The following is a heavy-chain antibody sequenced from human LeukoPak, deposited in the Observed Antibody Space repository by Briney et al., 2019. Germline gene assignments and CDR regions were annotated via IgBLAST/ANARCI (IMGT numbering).Heavy chain of an antibody. CDR3: ARGSDSSGLDY. V-gene: IGHV1-2*02. CDR1: GGTFSSYA. Sequence: ASVKVSCKASGGTFSSYAISWVRQAPGQGLEWMGWINPNSGGTNYAQKFQGRVTMTRDTSISTAYMELSRLRSDDTAVYYCARGSDSSGLDYWGQGTLVTVSS. CDR2: INPNSGGT. J-gene: IGHJ4*02. D-gene: IGHD6-19*01.